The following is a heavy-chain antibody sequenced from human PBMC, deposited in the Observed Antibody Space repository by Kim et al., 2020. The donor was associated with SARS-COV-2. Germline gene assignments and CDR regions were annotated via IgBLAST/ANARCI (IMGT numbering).Heavy chain of an antibody. J-gene: IGHJ5*02. CDR3: ARSSGIAVAGSSRTNWFDP. V-gene: IGHV6-1*01. CDR2: TYYRSKWYN. CDR1: GDSVSSNSAA. Sequence: SQTLSLTCAISGDSVSSNSAAWNWIRQSPSRGLEWLGRTYYRSKWYNDYAVSVKSRITINPDTSKNQFSLQLNSVTPEDTAVYYCARSSGIAVAGSSRTNWFDPWGQGTLVTVSS. D-gene: IGHD6-19*01.